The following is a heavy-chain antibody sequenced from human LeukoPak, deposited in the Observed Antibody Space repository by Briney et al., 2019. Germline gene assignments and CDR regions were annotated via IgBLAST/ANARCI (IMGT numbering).Heavy chain of an antibody. J-gene: IGHJ3*01. CDR1: GFTYSSYW. V-gene: IGHV3-7*03. CDR3: ARDRAQDGFDL. CDR2: IKQDGSEK. Sequence: GGSLRLSCVASGFTYSSYWMSWVRQAPGKGLEWVANIKQDGSEKYYVDPVKGRFTISRDISKNTVYLQMNSLRVDDTAVYYCARDRAQDGFDLWGQGTMVTVSS.